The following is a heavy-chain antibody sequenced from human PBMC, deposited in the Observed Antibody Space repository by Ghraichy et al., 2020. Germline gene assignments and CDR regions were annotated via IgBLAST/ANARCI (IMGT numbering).Heavy chain of an antibody. CDR1: GFTFSSYA. CDR2: ISGSGGST. V-gene: IGHV3-23*01. D-gene: IGHD6-19*01. J-gene: IGHJ3*02. Sequence: GGSLRLSCAASGFTFSSYAMSWVHQAPGKGLEWVSAISGSGGSTYYADSVKGRFTISRDNSKNTLYLQMNSLRAEDTAVYYCAKDGQWLVDVSDQFGDDAFDIWGQGTMVTVSS. CDR3: AKDGQWLVDVSDQFGDDAFDI.